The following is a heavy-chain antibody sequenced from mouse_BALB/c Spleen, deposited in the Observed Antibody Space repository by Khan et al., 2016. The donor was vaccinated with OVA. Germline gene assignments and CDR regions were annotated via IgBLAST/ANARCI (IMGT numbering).Heavy chain of an antibody. CDR3: AKEGAYYRSDGWFAY. D-gene: IGHD2-14*01. CDR1: GYTFTTYT. J-gene: IGHJ3*01. V-gene: IGHV1-4*01. Sequence: VQLQESGAELARPGASVQMSCKASGYTFTTYTIHWVKQRPGQGLDWIGYIIPSTDYTTYNQKFKAKATLTADKSSSTAFMQLSSLTSDDSAVYYCAKEGAYYRSDGWFAYWGQGTLVTVSA. CDR2: IIPSTDYT.